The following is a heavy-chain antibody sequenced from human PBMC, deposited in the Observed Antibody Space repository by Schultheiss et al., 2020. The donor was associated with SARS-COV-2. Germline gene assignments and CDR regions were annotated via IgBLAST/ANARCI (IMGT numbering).Heavy chain of an antibody. CDR2: IWYDGSNK. Sequence: GGSLRLSCAASGFTFSSYAMHWVRQAPGKGLEWVAVIWYDGSNKYYADSVKGRFTISRDNSKNTLYLQMNSLRAEDTAVYYCARDLRIYGDYWDNYYYYGMDVWGQGTTVTVSS. CDR3: ARDLRIYGDYWDNYYYYGMDV. D-gene: IGHD4-17*01. V-gene: IGHV3-33*08. CDR1: GFTFSSYA. J-gene: IGHJ6*02.